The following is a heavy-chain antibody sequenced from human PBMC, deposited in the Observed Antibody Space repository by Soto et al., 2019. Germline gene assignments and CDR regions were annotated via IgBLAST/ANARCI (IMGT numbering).Heavy chain of an antibody. D-gene: IGHD5-18*01. Sequence: EVQLVESGGGLVEPGGSLRLSCAASGFTFSSYSMIWVRQAPGKGLEWVSAISSSSSHIYYADSVKGRFTISRDNAKNALYLQMNSLRAEDTAVYYCARGAMVVTRSLAYWGQGTLVTVSS. CDR2: ISSSSSHI. V-gene: IGHV3-21*01. J-gene: IGHJ4*02. CDR1: GFTFSSYS. CDR3: ARGAMVVTRSLAY.